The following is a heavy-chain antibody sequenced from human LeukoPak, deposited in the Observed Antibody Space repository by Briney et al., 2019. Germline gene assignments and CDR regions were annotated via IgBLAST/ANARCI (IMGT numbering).Heavy chain of an antibody. CDR2: ISAYNGNT. J-gene: IGHJ4*02. D-gene: IGHD3-3*01. CDR1: GYPFDNFG. V-gene: IGHV1-18*01. CDR3: ARVLRYDFWSAYYFDY. Sequence: GAAVKVSCKASGYPFDNFGLTWVRQAPGQGLEWMGWISAYNGNTHYAQKFRGRLTLTTETSTSTAYLELRSLKSDDTAVYYCARVLRYDFWSAYYFDYWGQGTLVTVSS.